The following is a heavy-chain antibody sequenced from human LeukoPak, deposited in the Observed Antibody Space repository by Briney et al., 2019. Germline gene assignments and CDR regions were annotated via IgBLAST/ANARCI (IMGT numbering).Heavy chain of an antibody. D-gene: IGHD6-19*01. CDR1: GFTFSSYG. Sequence: GGSLRLSCAASGFTFSSYGMHWVRQAPGKGLEWVAFIRYDGSNKYYADSVKGRFTISRDNSKNTLYLQINSLRAEDTAVYYCARSETGYSSGWFVSPFDYWGQGTLVTVSS. J-gene: IGHJ4*02. CDR2: IRYDGSNK. CDR3: ARSETGYSSGWFVSPFDY. V-gene: IGHV3-30*02.